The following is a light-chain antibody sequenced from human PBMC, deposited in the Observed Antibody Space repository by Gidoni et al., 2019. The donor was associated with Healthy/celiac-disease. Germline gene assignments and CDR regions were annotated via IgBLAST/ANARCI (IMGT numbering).Light chain of an antibody. CDR2: WAD. CDR3: QQYYSTPPT. Sequence: DIVMTQSPDSLAVSLGERATINCKSSQSVLYSSQNKNYLAWYKQKPGQPPKLLIYWADTRESWVPDRFSGSGSGTDFTLTISSLQAEDVAVYYCQQYYSTPPTFGQGTKVEIK. V-gene: IGKV4-1*01. J-gene: IGKJ1*01. CDR1: QSVLYSSQNKNY.